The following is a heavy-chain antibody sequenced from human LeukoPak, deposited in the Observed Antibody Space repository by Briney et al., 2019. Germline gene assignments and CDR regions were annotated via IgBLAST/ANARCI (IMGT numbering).Heavy chain of an antibody. CDR2: INHSGST. CDR3: ARGRITMVRGTGNWFDP. V-gene: IGHV4-39*07. CDR1: GGSISTTSYF. J-gene: IGHJ5*02. D-gene: IGHD3-10*01. Sequence: SETLSLTCTVSGGSISTTSYFWAWIRQPPGKGLEWIGEINHSGSTNYNPSLKSRVTISVDTSKNQFSLKLSSVTAADTAVYYCARGRITMVRGTGNWFDPWGQGTLVTVSS.